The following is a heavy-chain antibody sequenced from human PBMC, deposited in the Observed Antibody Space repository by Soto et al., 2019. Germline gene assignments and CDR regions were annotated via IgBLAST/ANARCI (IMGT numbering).Heavy chain of an antibody. D-gene: IGHD3-22*01. Sequence: PGGSLRLSCAACGFTFSNYAMSWVRQDPGSGLEWVSSISGSGGSTYYADSVKGRFTISRDNSKNTLYLQMNSLRSEDTAVYYCAADPYYYDSSGYSFAFDIWGQGTMVTVSS. CDR1: GFTFSNYA. V-gene: IGHV3-23*01. J-gene: IGHJ3*02. CDR3: AADPYYYDSSGYSFAFDI. CDR2: ISGSGGST.